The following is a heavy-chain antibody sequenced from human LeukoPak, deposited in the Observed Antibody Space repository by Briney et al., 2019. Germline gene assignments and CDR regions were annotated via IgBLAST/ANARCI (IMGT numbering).Heavy chain of an antibody. CDR1: GYTFTSYD. CDR3: ARDRWNCSGGSCYLGLNDY. CDR2: MNPNSGNT. Sequence: ASVKVSCKASGYTFTSYDIIWVRQATGQGLEWMGWMNPNSGNTGYAQKFQGRVTMTRNTSISTAYMELSSLRSEDTAVYYCARDRWNCSGGSCYLGLNDYWGQGTLVTVSS. D-gene: IGHD2-15*01. J-gene: IGHJ4*02. V-gene: IGHV1-8*01.